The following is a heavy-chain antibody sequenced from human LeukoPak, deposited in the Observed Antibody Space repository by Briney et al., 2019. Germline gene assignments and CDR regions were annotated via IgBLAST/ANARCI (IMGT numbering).Heavy chain of an antibody. CDR2: IIPIFGTA. V-gene: IGHV1-69*13. Sequence: GASVKVSCKASGGTFSSYAISWVRQAPGQGLEWMGGIIPIFGTANYAQKFQGRVTITADEATSTAYMELSSLRSEDTAVYYCASRPDLNWFDPWGQGTLVTVSS. CDR1: GGTFSSYA. J-gene: IGHJ5*02. CDR3: ASRPDLNWFDP. D-gene: IGHD1-14*01.